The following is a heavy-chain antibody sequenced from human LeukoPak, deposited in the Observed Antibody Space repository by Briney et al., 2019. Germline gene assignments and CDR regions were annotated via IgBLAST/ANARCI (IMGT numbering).Heavy chain of an antibody. J-gene: IGHJ4*02. V-gene: IGHV1-69*04. CDR2: IIPILGIA. CDR3: ARDNTDSSSWYTDFDY. Sequence: SVKVSCKASGGTFSSYAISWVRQAPGQGLEWMGRIIPILGIANYAQKFQGRVTITADKSTSTAYMELRSLRSDDTAVYYCARDNTDSSSWYTDFDYWGQGTLVTVSS. D-gene: IGHD6-13*01. CDR1: GGTFSSYA.